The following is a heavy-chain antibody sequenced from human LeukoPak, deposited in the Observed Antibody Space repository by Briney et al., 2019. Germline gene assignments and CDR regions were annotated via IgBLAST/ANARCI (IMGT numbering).Heavy chain of an antibody. J-gene: IGHJ4*02. V-gene: IGHV3-30*02. CDR3: AKDIGSSSLYDY. D-gene: IGHD6-13*01. CDR2: IRYDGSNK. Sequence: RAGGSLRLSCAASGFTFSSYGMHWVRQAPGKGLEWVAFIRYDGSNKYYADSVKGRFTISRDNSKNTLYLQMNSLRAEDTAVYYCAKDIGSSSLYDYWGQGTLVTVSS. CDR1: GFTFSSYG.